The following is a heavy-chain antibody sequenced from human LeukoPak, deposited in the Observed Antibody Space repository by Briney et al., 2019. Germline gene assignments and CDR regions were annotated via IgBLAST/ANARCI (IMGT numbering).Heavy chain of an antibody. V-gene: IGHV3-21*01. D-gene: IGHD2-21*02. J-gene: IGHJ4*02. CDR2: ISSSGTYI. Sequence: GGSLRLSCATSGFTFSTYGMNWVRQAPGKGLEWVSSISSSGTYIYYADSVKGRFTISRDSAKNSLYLQMNSLRAEDTAVYYCARFRTWGDKAFDYWGQGTLVTVSS. CDR1: GFTFSTYG. CDR3: ARFRTWGDKAFDY.